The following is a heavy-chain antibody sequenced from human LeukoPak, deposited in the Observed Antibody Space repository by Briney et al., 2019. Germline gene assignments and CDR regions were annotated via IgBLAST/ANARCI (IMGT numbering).Heavy chain of an antibody. J-gene: IGHJ5*02. CDR1: GYPFTTWE. D-gene: IGHD1-14*01. Sequence: ASVKVSCKTSGYPFTTWEINWVRQAAGQGLEWMGWVHPNGGNTAYAQKFQGRVTMTRDTSISTAYMELSGLRFDDTAVYFCARGPRNDPWGQGTLVTVSP. CDR3: ARGPRNDP. CDR2: VHPNGGNT. V-gene: IGHV1-8*01.